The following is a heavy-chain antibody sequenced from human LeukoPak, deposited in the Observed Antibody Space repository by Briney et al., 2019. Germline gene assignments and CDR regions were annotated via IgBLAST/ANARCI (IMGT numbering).Heavy chain of an antibody. CDR2: IRNDGTKK. CDR3: ARASSSGGRLEY. D-gene: IGHD6-6*01. J-gene: IGHJ4*02. CDR1: GFTFSTSG. V-gene: IGHV3-30*02. Sequence: GGSLRLSCAASGFTFSTSGMHWVRQSPGKGLDWVAFIRNDGTKKNYADSVKGRFTISRDNSKNTLYLQMNSLRAEDTAVYYCARASSSGGRLEYWGQGTLVTVSS.